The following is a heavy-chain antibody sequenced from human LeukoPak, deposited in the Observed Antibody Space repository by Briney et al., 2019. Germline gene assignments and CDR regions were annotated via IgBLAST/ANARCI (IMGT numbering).Heavy chain of an antibody. D-gene: IGHD1-26*01. Sequence: GGSLRRSCAASGFTCSSYSMNWVAPAPGKGRERVSSICSSSSYIYYEDSVKGRFTISRDNSKNTLYLQMNSLRAEDTAVYYCAKPADSGRYRDCDYWGQGTLVTVSS. CDR2: ICSSSSYI. V-gene: IGHV3-21*04. J-gene: IGHJ4*02. CDR3: AKPADSGRYRDCDY. CDR1: GFTCSSYS.